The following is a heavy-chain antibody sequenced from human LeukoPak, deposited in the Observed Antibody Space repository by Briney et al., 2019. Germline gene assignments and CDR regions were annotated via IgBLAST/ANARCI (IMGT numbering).Heavy chain of an antibody. CDR3: ARQGVAVAGTLWLDP. D-gene: IGHD6-19*01. J-gene: IGHJ5*02. V-gene: IGHV5-51*01. CDR1: GYTFENYW. CDR2: IYPDDSDT. Sequence: GESLKISCRGSGYTFENYWIAWVRQLPGQGLEWMGIIYPDDSDTTYSPSFGGQVTISVDKSIKTAYLQWNSLEASDTAIYYCARQGVAVAGTLWLDPWGQGTLVTVSS.